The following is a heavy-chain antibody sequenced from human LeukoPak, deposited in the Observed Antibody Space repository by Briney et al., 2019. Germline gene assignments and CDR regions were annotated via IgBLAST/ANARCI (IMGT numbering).Heavy chain of an antibody. Sequence: ASVKVSCKASGYTFTSYGISWVRQAPGQGLEWMGWISAYNGNTNYAQKLQGRVTMTTDTSTSTAYMELRSLRSDDTAVYYCARVHNDFWSGYPYYFGYWGQGTLVTVSS. CDR2: ISAYNGNT. J-gene: IGHJ4*02. CDR3: ARVHNDFWSGYPYYFGY. D-gene: IGHD3-3*01. CDR1: GYTFTSYG. V-gene: IGHV1-18*01.